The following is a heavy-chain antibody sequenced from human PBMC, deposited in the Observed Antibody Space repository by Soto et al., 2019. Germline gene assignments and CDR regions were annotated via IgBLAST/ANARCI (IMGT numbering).Heavy chain of an antibody. Sequence: SGGSLRLSCAASGFTFSSYAMSWVRQAPGKGLEWVSAISGSGGSTYYADSVKGRFTISRDNSKNTPYLQMNSLRAEDTAVYYCAKRRGSGSNYYYYYMDVWGKGTTVTVSS. V-gene: IGHV3-23*01. CDR2: ISGSGGST. D-gene: IGHD3-10*01. CDR1: GFTFSSYA. CDR3: AKRRGSGSNYYYYYMDV. J-gene: IGHJ6*03.